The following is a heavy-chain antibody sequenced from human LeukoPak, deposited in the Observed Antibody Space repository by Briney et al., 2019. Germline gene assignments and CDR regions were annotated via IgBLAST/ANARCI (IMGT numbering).Heavy chain of an antibody. CDR3: AREYYYDSSGKTNAFDI. CDR1: GYTFTSYD. J-gene: IGHJ3*02. V-gene: IGHV1-8*03. D-gene: IGHD3-22*01. CDR2: MNPNSGNT. Sequence: ASVKVSYKASGYTFTSYDINWVRQATGQGLEWMGWMNPNSGNTGYAQKFQGRVTITRNTSISTAYMELSSLRSEDTAVYCCAREYYYDSSGKTNAFDIWGQGTMVTVSS.